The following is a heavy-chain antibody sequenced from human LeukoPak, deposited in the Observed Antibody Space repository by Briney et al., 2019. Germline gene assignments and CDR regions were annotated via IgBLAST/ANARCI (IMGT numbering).Heavy chain of an antibody. CDR2: IYTSGST. CDR3: ATDSGEAVAALNWFDP. D-gene: IGHD6-19*01. J-gene: IGHJ5*02. Sequence: KPSETLSLTCTVSGGSISSYYWSWIRQPPGKGLEWIVRIYTSGSTNYNPSLKSRVTMSVDTSTNQFSLKLSSVTAADTAVYYCATDSGEAVAALNWFDPWGQGTLVTVSA. V-gene: IGHV4-4*07. CDR1: GGSISSYY.